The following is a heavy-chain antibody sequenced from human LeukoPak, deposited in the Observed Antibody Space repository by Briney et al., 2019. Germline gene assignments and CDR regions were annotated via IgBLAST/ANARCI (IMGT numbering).Heavy chain of an antibody. CDR2: IYSGGST. CDR1: GFTVSSNY. D-gene: IGHD6-13*01. V-gene: IGHV3-66*01. CDR3: AREGYLSLGFDY. Sequence: GRSLRLSCAASGFTVSSNYMSWVRQAPGKGLEWVSVIYSGGSTYYADSVKGRFTISRDNSKNTLYLQMNSLRAEDTAVYYCAREGYLSLGFDYWGQGTLVTVSS. J-gene: IGHJ4*02.